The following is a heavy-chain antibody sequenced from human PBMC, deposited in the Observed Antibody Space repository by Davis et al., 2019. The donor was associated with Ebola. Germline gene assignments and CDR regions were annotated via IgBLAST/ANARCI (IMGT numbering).Heavy chain of an antibody. CDR1: GFTFSSYW. CDR3: ARDSELLTFYYYYYGMDV. Sequence: GESLKISCAASGFTFSSYWMSWVRQAPGKGLEWVANIKQDGSEKYYVDSVKGRFTISRDNAKNSLYLQMNSLRAEDTAVYYCARDSELLTFYYYYYGMDVWGQGTTVTVSS. CDR2: IKQDGSEK. D-gene: IGHD2-15*01. J-gene: IGHJ6*02. V-gene: IGHV3-7*01.